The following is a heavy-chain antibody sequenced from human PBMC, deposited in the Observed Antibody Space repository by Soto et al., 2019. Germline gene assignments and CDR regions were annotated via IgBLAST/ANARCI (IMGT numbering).Heavy chain of an antibody. Sequence: GGSLRLSCAASGFTFSSYGMHWVRQAPGKGLEWVAVISYDGSNKYYADSVKGRFTISRDNSKNTLYLQMNSLRAEDTAVYYCAKRWWELTEGEGFDYWGQGTLVTVSS. D-gene: IGHD2-15*01. CDR2: ISYDGSNK. CDR1: GFTFSSYG. J-gene: IGHJ4*02. CDR3: AKRWWELTEGEGFDY. V-gene: IGHV3-30*18.